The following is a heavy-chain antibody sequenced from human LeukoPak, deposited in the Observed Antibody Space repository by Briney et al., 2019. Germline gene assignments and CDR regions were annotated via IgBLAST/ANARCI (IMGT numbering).Heavy chain of an antibody. V-gene: IGHV3-23*01. CDR3: AKGGKWDVTPFDY. Sequence: GGSLRLSCAASGFTFTSYSMNWVRQAPGKGLEWVSTISGGGGSTYYADSVKGRFTISRDNSKNTLYLQVNSLRAEDTAVHYCAKGGKWDVTPFDYWGQGTLVTVSS. D-gene: IGHD1-26*01. CDR1: GFTFTSYS. CDR2: ISGGGGST. J-gene: IGHJ4*02.